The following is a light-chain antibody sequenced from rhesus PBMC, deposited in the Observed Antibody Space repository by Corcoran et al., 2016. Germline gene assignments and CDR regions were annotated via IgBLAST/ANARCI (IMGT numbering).Light chain of an antibody. CDR1: QGISSY. V-gene: IGKV1-28*03. Sequence: DIQMTQSPSSLSASVGDTVTITCRASQGISSYLNWFQQKPGKAPKFLIYDASSLESGVPSRFSGNGSGTDFTLTICSLQPEDFAAYYCLQHNSYPFTFGPGTKLDIK. CDR3: LQHNSYPFT. J-gene: IGKJ3*01. CDR2: DAS.